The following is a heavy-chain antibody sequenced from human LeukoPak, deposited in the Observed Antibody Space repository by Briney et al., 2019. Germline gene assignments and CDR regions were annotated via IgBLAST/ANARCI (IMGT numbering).Heavy chain of an antibody. CDR1: GFTFSSYA. J-gene: IGHJ4*02. Sequence: GGSLRLSCAASGFTFSSYAMSWVRQAPGKGLEWVSAISSSGGSTYYADSVKGRFTISRDNSKNTLYLQMNSLGAEDTAVYYCAKGGYSYGRLYFDYWGQGTLVTVSS. D-gene: IGHD5-18*01. CDR3: AKGGYSYGRLYFDY. CDR2: ISSSGGST. V-gene: IGHV3-23*01.